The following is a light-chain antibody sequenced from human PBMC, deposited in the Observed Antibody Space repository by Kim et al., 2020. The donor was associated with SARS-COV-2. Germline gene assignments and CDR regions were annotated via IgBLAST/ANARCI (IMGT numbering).Light chain of an antibody. V-gene: IGKV4-1*01. Sequence: VSLGERATINCKSSQSVLSHLAWYQQKSGQPPQLLIYGPSTRESGVPDRFGGSGSGTEFTLTITNLQSEDAATYYCQQYYFLPYTFGQGTKLEI. J-gene: IGKJ2*01. CDR1: QSVLSH. CDR3: QQYYFLPYT. CDR2: GPS.